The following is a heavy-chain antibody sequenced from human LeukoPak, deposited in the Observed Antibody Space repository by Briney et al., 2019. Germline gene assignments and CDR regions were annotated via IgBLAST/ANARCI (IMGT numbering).Heavy chain of an antibody. CDR2: IYYSGST. D-gene: IGHD2-2*01. J-gene: IGHJ4*02. CDR1: GGSISSYY. CDR3: ARGPDGYCSSTSCLTYYFDY. V-gene: IGHV4-59*01. Sequence: PSETLSLTCAVSGGSISSYYWSWIRQPPGKGLEWIGYIYYSGSTNYNPSLKSRVTISVDTSKNQFSLKLSSVTAADTAVYYCARGPDGYCSSTSCLTYYFDYWGQGTLVTVSS.